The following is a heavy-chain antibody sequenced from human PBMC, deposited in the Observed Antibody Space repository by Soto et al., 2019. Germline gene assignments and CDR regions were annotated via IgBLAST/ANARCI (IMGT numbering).Heavy chain of an antibody. CDR3: ARRAHIDDYGPDEYFQH. CDR1: GVSISSSSYY. CDR2: IYYSGST. D-gene: IGHD4-17*01. J-gene: IGHJ1*01. Sequence: SETLSLTCTVSGVSISSSSYYWGWIRQPPGKGLEWIGSIYYSGSTYYNPSLKSRVTISVDTSKNQFSLKLSSVTAADTAVYYCARRAHIDDYGPDEYFQHWGQGTLVTVSS. V-gene: IGHV4-39*01.